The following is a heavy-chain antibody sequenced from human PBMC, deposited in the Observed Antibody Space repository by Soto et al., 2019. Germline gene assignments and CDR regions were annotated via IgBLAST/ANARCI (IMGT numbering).Heavy chain of an antibody. CDR1: GYTFTSYG. Sequence: ASVKVSCKASGYTFTSYGISWVRQAPGQGLEWMGWISAYNGNTNYAQKLQGRVTMTTDTSTSTAYMELRSLRSDDTAVYYCASGSRGLGFAFGIWAKGQWSPSPQ. V-gene: IGHV1-18*01. D-gene: IGHD3-10*01. J-gene: IGHJ3*02. CDR3: ASGSRGLGFAFGI. CDR2: ISAYNGNT.